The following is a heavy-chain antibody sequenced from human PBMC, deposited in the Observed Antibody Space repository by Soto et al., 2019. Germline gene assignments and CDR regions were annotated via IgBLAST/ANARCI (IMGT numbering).Heavy chain of an antibody. CDR1: GFTFSSYG. D-gene: IGHD2-15*01. CDR3: AKEGESGYCSGGSCYYYGMDV. CDR2: ISYDGSNK. Sequence: GGSLRLSCAASGFTFSSYGMHWVRQAPGKGLEWVAVISYDGSNKYYADSVKGRFTISRDNSKNTLYLQMNSLRAEETAVYYCAKEGESGYCSGGSCYYYGMDVWGQGTTVTVSS. V-gene: IGHV3-30*18. J-gene: IGHJ6*02.